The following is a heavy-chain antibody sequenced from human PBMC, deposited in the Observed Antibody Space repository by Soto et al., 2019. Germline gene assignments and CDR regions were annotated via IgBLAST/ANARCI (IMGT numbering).Heavy chain of an antibody. CDR3: ATVIAVAGTGGRYAFDI. D-gene: IGHD6-19*01. V-gene: IGHV1-24*01. CDR2: FDPEDGET. CDR1: GYTLTELS. Sequence: GASVKVSCKVSGYTLTELSMHWVRQAPGKGLEWMGGFDPEDGETIYAQKFQGRVTMTEDTSTDTAYMELSSLRSEDTAVYYCATVIAVAGTGGRYAFDIWGQGTMVTVSS. J-gene: IGHJ3*02.